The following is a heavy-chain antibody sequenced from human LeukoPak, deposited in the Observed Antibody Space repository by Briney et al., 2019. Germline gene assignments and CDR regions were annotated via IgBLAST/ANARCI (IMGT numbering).Heavy chain of an antibody. CDR3: ARQGDTASWYFDY. CDR1: GFTFSYYS. V-gene: IGHV3-30-3*01. CDR2: ISYDGNNK. J-gene: IGHJ4*02. Sequence: QPVGSLRLSCAASGFTFSYYSMHWVRQAPGKGLEWVAVISYDGNNKDYADSVKGQVTISRDNSKSTQYLQMASLRPGDTAVYYCARQGDTASWYFDYWGQGTLVTVSS. D-gene: IGHD2-21*02.